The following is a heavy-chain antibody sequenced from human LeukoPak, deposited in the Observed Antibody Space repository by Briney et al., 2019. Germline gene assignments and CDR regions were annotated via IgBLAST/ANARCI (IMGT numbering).Heavy chain of an antibody. CDR1: GFTVSGNY. J-gene: IGHJ4*02. V-gene: IGHV3-53*01. D-gene: IGHD6-6*01. CDR3: ATAGQLGPWYYFDY. CDR2: IYSDGST. Sequence: PGGSLRLSCAASGFTVSGNYMSWVRQAPGKGLEGVSVIYSDGSTYYADSVKGRFTISRDNSKNTLYLQMNSLRAEDTAVYYCATAGQLGPWYYFDYWGQGTLVTVSS.